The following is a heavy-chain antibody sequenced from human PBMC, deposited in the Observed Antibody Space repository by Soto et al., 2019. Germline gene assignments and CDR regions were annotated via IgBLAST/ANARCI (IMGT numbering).Heavy chain of an antibody. CDR3: ARGYFVGSSCELGHAFAY. CDR2: TYYRSKWFN. J-gene: IGHJ4*01. CDR1: GDSVPSNSPA. Sequence: SQTLSLTCAISGDSVPSNSPAWNWIRQSPSRGLEWLGRTYYRSKWFNEYAESVKSRIIINPDTSKNQFSLQLNSVTPEDTAVYYCARGYFVGSSCELGHAFAYWGQGSLVTVSS. D-gene: IGHD3-9*01. V-gene: IGHV6-1*01.